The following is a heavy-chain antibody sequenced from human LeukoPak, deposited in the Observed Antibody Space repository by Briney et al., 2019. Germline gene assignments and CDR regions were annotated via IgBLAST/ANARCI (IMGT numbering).Heavy chain of an antibody. V-gene: IGHV4-34*01. Sequence: PSETLSLTCAVYGGSFSGYHWTWIRQSPGKGLEWIGEINHSGSTNYNPSLKSRVTISVDTSKNQFSLKLSSVTAADTAVYYCARGRYCSSTSCYTGRRGRGFDYWGQGTLVTVSS. CDR2: INHSGST. J-gene: IGHJ4*02. CDR3: ARGRYCSSTSCYTGRRGRGFDY. D-gene: IGHD2-2*02. CDR1: GGSFSGYH.